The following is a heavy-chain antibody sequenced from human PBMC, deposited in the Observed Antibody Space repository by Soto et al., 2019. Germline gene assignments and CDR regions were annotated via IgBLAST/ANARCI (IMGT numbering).Heavy chain of an antibody. D-gene: IGHD6-6*01. J-gene: IGHJ6*03. CDR2: IYYSGST. CDR3: ARGRYSSSSAGGDYYYYYMDV. V-gene: IGHV4-31*03. Sequence: TSETLSLTCTVSGGSISSGGYYWSWIRQHPGKGLEWIGYIYYSGSTYYNPSLKSRVTISVDTSKNQFSLKLSSVTAADTAVYYCARGRYSSSSAGGDYYYYYMDVWGKGTTVTVSS. CDR1: GGSISSGGYY.